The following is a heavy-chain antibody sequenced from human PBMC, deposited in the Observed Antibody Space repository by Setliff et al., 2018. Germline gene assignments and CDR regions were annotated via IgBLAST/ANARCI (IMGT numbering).Heavy chain of an antibody. CDR3: ARDLGARYCSGGSCSHYYYYYYMDV. J-gene: IGHJ6*03. Sequence: GGSLRLSCAASGFTFTNYWINWVRQAPGKGLEWVANIKEDGGEKYYVDSVKGRFTISRDNSKNTLYLQMNSLRAEDTAVYYCARDLGARYCSGGSCSHYYYYYYMDVWGKGTTVTVSS. CDR2: IKEDGGEK. V-gene: IGHV3-7*03. CDR1: GFTFTNYW. D-gene: IGHD2-15*01.